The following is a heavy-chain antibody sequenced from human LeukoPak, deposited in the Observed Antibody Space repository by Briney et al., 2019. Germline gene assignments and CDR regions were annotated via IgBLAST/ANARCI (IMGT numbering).Heavy chain of an antibody. Sequence: PGESLRLSCAASGFTFSDYYVSWIRQAPGKGLEWVSAISGGGGGTYYADSVKGRFTISRDNSKNTLYPQMNSLRAEDTAVYYCAKEFTGWAFDIWGQGTMVTVSS. CDR2: ISGGGGGT. CDR3: AKEFTGWAFDI. CDR1: GFTFSDYY. V-gene: IGHV3-23*01. J-gene: IGHJ3*02.